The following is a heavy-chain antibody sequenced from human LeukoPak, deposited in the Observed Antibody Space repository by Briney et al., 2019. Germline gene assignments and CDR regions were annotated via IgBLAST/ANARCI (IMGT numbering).Heavy chain of an antibody. Sequence: GRSLRLSCAASGFTFSSYGMHWVRQAPGKGLEWVAVISYDGSNKYYADSVKGRFTISRDNSKNTLYLQMNSLRAEDTAVYYCAKTQRVRGVIGSYYYFDYWGQGTLVTVSS. CDR1: GFTFSSYG. CDR3: AKTQRVRGVIGSYYYFDY. CDR2: ISYDGSNK. D-gene: IGHD3-10*01. J-gene: IGHJ4*02. V-gene: IGHV3-30*18.